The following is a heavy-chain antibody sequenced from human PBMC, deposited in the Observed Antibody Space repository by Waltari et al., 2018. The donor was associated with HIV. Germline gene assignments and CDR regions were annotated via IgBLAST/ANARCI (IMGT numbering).Heavy chain of an antibody. Sequence: EVQLVESGGGLVQPGGSLRLSCAVYGFSVSSNYKSWGRQAPGKGLEWVSVIYSGGSTYYADSVKGRFTISRDNSKNTLYLQMNSLRAEDTAVYYCARMKVYDSPSNIWFDPWGQGTLVTVSS. V-gene: IGHV3-66*01. CDR1: GFSVSSNY. J-gene: IGHJ5*02. CDR3: ARMKVYDSPSNIWFDP. CDR2: IYSGGST. D-gene: IGHD3-22*01.